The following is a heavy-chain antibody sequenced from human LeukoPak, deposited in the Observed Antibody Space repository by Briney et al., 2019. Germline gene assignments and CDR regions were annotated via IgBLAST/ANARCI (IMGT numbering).Heavy chain of an antibody. CDR3: AGSIGLNWFDP. Sequence: GGSLRLSCAASGFTFSSYSMNWVRQAPGKGLEWVSHISSSSSTIYYADSVKGRFTISRDNAKNSLYLQMNSLRAEDTAVYYCAGSIGLNWFDPWGQGTLVTVSS. CDR2: ISSSSSTI. D-gene: IGHD3-10*01. J-gene: IGHJ5*02. V-gene: IGHV3-48*01. CDR1: GFTFSSYS.